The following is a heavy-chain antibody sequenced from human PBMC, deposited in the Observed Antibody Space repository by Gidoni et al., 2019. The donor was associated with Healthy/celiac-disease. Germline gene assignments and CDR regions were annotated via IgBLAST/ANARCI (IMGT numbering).Heavy chain of an antibody. CDR2: ITPSGGST. D-gene: IGHD3-10*01. Sequence: QVQLVQSVADVQKPCASVKVSCKSSGYTFTTYYMHGVRQAPGQGREWMGIITPSGGSTSYAQKFQGRVTMTRDRSTSTVYMELSSLRSEDTAVYYCARDRVRGAVRDNWFDPWGQGTLVTVSS. V-gene: IGHV1-46*01. J-gene: IGHJ5*02. CDR1: GYTFTTYY. CDR3: ARDRVRGAVRDNWFDP.